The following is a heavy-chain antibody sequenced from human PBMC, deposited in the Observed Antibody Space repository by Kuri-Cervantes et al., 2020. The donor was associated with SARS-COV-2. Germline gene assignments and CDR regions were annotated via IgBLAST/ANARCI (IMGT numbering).Heavy chain of an antibody. Sequence: SETLSLTCTVSGGSISSSSSYWGWIRQPPGKGLEWIGSIYYSGSTYYNPSLKSRVTISVDTSKNQFSLKLSSVTAADTAVYYCARVDGLGYYYYYMDVWGKGATVTVSS. CDR2: IYYSGST. CDR1: GGSISSSSSY. J-gene: IGHJ6*03. V-gene: IGHV4-39*01. CDR3: ARVDGLGYYYYYMDV. D-gene: IGHD3/OR15-3a*01.